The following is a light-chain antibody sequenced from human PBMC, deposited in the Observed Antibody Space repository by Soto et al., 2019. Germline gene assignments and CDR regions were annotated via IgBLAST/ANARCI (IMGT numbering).Light chain of an antibody. Sequence: IRMTQAPSSFSASTGDRVTITCRASQGISSFLAWYQQKPGKAPKLLIYAASTLQSGVPSRFSGSGSGTDFTLTISCLQSEDFATYYCQQYYSYPPEFGQGTKVEIK. CDR3: QQYYSYPPE. V-gene: IGKV1-8*01. CDR2: AAS. CDR1: QGISSF. J-gene: IGKJ1*01.